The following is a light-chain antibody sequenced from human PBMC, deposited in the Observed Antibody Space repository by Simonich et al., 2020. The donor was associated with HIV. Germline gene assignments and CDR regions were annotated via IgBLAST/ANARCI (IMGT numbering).Light chain of an antibody. J-gene: IGLJ3*02. CDR3: SSYTSSSTLV. CDR2: DVS. V-gene: IGLV2-14*03. CDR1: ISDVGGYNY. Sequence: QSALTQPVSVSGSPGQSITIPCTGTISDVGGYNYVAWYQQHPAKAPKLMIDDVSNRPDGFSNRFTGSKSGNPASLTISGLQAEDEADYYCSSYTSSSTLVFGGGTKLTVL.